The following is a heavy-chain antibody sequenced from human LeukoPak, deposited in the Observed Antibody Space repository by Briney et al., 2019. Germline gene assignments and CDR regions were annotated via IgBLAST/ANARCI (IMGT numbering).Heavy chain of an antibody. V-gene: IGHV3-21*01. J-gene: IGHJ4*02. CDR2: ISSSSSYI. Sequence: GGTLRLSCAASGFTFSSYSMNWVRQAPGKGLEWVSSISSSSSYIYYADSVKGRFTISRDNAKNSLYLQMNSLRAEDTAVYYCARDSPNEGILWWSIDYWGQGTLVTVSS. CDR3: ARDSPNEGILWWSIDY. CDR1: GFTFSSYS. D-gene: IGHD2-21*01.